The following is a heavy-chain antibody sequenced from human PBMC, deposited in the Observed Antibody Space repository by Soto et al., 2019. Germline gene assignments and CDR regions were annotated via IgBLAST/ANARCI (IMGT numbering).Heavy chain of an antibody. CDR3: PRLWEGKSLDY. CDR1: GFTFSNYG. Sequence: QVQVVESGGGVVQPGRSLRLSCVVSGFTFSNYGIHWVRQAPGKGLEWVAVISYDGTNKYYPDSVKGRFSISRDNSKNPVYLQMNSLRPEDTAVYFCPRLWEGKSLDYWGQGTLVTVSS. D-gene: IGHD1-26*01. J-gene: IGHJ4*02. V-gene: IGHV3-30*03. CDR2: ISYDGTNK.